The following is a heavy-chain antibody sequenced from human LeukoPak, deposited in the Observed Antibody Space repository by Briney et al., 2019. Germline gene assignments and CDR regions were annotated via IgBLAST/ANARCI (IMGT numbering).Heavy chain of an antibody. CDR2: IYPGDSDT. CDR3: ARHHTRDGYNYWYFDL. D-gene: IGHD5-24*01. Sequence: GESLKISCKGSGYSFTSYWIGWVRQMPGKGLEWMGIIYPGDSDTRYSPSFQGQVTISADKSISTAYLQWSSLKASDTAMYYCARHHTRDGYNYWYFDLRGRGTLVTVSS. CDR1: GYSFTSYW. J-gene: IGHJ2*01. V-gene: IGHV5-51*01.